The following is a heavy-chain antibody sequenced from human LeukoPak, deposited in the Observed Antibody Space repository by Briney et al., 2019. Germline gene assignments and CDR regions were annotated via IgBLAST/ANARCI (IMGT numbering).Heavy chain of an antibody. CDR1: GGSLSSYY. V-gene: IGHV4-59*01. J-gene: IGHJ4*02. CDR3: ARGFDYGAVY. Sequence: ETLSLTCTVSGGSLSSYYWSWIRQPPGKGLEWIGYIYYSGSTNYNPSLTSRVTISVDTSKNQFSLKLSSVTAADTAVYYCARGFDYGAVYWGQGTLVTVSS. D-gene: IGHD4-17*01. CDR2: IYYSGST.